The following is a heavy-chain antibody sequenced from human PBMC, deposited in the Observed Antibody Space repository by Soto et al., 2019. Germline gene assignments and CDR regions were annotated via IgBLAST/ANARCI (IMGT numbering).Heavy chain of an antibody. J-gene: IGHJ5*02. CDR3: ARHSTGYYYSWFDP. CDR1: GCSIDSSTYY. V-gene: IGHV4-39*01. D-gene: IGHD3-22*01. CDR2: IFYNGNT. Sequence: SDTLSLTCPVTGCSIDSSTYYWDWICQPPGTGLEWIGSIFYNGNTFYNPSLKSRITISVDTSKNQFSLKLSSVTAADTAVYYCARHSTGYYYSWFDPWGQGTLVTVS.